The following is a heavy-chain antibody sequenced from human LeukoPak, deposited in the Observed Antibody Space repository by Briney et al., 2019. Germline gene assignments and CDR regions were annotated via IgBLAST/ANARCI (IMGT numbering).Heavy chain of an antibody. D-gene: IGHD1-26*01. J-gene: IGHJ4*02. V-gene: IGHV1-69*13. CDR2: IIPIFGTA. CDR3: ATAGSGSYFPFDY. Sequence: GASVKVSCKASGGTFSSYAISWVRQAPGQGLEWIGGIIPIFGTANYAQKFQGRVTITADESTSTAYMELSSLRSEDTAVYYCATAGSGSYFPFDYWGQGTLVTVSS. CDR1: GGTFSSYA.